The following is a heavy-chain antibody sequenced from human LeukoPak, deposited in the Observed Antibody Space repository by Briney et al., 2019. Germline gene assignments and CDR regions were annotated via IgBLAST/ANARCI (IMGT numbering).Heavy chain of an antibody. Sequence: SETLSLTCAVYGGAFSGYYWSWIRQPPGKGLEWIGEINHSGSTNYNPSLKSRVTTSVDTSKNQFSLKLSSVTAADTAVYYCARRTPYDYGDYWGQGTLVTVSS. J-gene: IGHJ4*02. CDR3: ARRTPYDYGDY. CDR1: GGAFSGYY. CDR2: INHSGST. V-gene: IGHV4-34*01. D-gene: IGHD4-17*01.